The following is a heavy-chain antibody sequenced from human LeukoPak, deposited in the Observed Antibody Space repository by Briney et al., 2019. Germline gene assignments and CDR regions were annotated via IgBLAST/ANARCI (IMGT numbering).Heavy chain of an antibody. CDR2: ISGSGGST. Sequence: RPGGSLRLSCAASGFTFSSYAMSWVRQAPGKGLEWVSAISGSGGSTYYADSVKGRFTISRDNSKNTLYLQMNSLRAEDTAVYYCAKADYCGDYACYFDYWGQGTLVTVSS. J-gene: IGHJ4*02. D-gene: IGHD4-17*01. CDR1: GFTFSSYA. CDR3: AKADYCGDYACYFDY. V-gene: IGHV3-23*01.